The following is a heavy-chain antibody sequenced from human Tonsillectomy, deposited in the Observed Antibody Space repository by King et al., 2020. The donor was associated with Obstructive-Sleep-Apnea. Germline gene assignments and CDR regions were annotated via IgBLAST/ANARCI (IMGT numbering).Heavy chain of an antibody. Sequence: QLVESGGGLVQPGRSLRLSCAASGFTFDDYAMHWVRQAPGKGLEWVSGISWNSGSIGYADSVKGRFTISRDNAKNSLYLQMNSLRAEDTALYYCAKGGYSSSPLPPYYYYYGMDVWGQGTTVTVSS. CDR2: ISWNSGSI. CDR3: AKGGYSSSPLPPYYYYYGMDV. CDR1: GFTFDDYA. J-gene: IGHJ6*02. D-gene: IGHD6-13*01. V-gene: IGHV3-9*01.